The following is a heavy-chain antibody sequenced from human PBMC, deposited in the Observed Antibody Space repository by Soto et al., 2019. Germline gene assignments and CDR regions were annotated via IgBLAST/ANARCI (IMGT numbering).Heavy chain of an antibody. CDR2: VSAGGDMT. Sequence: DVQLLESGGHLVQPGGSLRLSCAASGFTFSSYAMSWVRQAPGKGLEWVSSVSAGGDMTDYSDSMKGRFTISRDNSNNALFLQMNSLRIEDTALYYCARGDRGGSGSPASYYYSGLDVWGQGATVTVS. CDR3: ARGDRGGSGSPASYYYSGLDV. J-gene: IGHJ6*02. V-gene: IGHV3-23*01. D-gene: IGHD3-10*01. CDR1: GFTFSSYA.